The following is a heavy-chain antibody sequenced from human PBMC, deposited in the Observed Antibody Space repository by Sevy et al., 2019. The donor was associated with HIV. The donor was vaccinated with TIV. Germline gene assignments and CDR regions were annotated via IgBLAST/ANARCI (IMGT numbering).Heavy chain of an antibody. V-gene: IGHV4-31*03. J-gene: IGHJ5*02. CDR3: ARGAEYCSGGSCYSDWFDP. Sequence: SETLSLTCTVSGGSISSGGYYWSWIRQHPGKGLEWIGYIYYSGSTYYNPPLKSRVTISVDTSKNQFSLKLSSVTAADTAVYYCARGAEYCSGGSCYSDWFDPWGQGTLVTVSS. CDR1: GGSISSGGYY. CDR2: IYYSGST. D-gene: IGHD2-15*01.